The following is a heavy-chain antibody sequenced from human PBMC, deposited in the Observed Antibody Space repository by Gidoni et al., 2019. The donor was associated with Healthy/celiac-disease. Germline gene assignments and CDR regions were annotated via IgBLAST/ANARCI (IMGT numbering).Heavy chain of an antibody. Sequence: EVQLLESGGGLVQPGGSLSLSCAASGFTLTRYAMSWVRQAPVKGLEWVSAISGSGGSTYYADSVKGRFTISRDNSKNTLYLQMNSLRAEDTAVYYCAKDRGFRQLVVRWFDPWGQGTLVTVSS. CDR1: GFTLTRYA. J-gene: IGHJ5*02. CDR2: ISGSGGST. CDR3: AKDRGFRQLVVRWFDP. V-gene: IGHV3-23*01. D-gene: IGHD6-13*01.